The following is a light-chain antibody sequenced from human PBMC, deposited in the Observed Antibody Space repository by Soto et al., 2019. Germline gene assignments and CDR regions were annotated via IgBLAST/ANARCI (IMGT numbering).Light chain of an antibody. CDR1: QSFRGL. CDR3: QQRNMWPIT. J-gene: IGKJ5*01. CDR2: DAY. Sequence: EVVLTQSPGTLSWSPWEIATLSFMASQSFRGLLAWYQQKPGQAPRLLIYDAYNRATGIPPRFSGSGSGTDFTLTISSLEPEDSAVYYCQQRNMWPITFGQGTRLEIK. V-gene: IGKV3-11*01.